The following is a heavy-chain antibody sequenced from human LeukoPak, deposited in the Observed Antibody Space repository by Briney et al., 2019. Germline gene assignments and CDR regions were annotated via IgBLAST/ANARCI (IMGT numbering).Heavy chain of an antibody. Sequence: GGSLRLSCAASGFTFSSHTMSWVRQAPGKGLEWVSGSSGSGDSTYYADSVKGRFTISRDNSKNTLYLQMNSLRAEDTAVYYCARGVRVVHDAFDIWGQGTMVTVSS. CDR1: GFTFSSHT. CDR2: SSGSGDST. D-gene: IGHD2-15*01. CDR3: ARGVRVVHDAFDI. J-gene: IGHJ3*02. V-gene: IGHV3-23*01.